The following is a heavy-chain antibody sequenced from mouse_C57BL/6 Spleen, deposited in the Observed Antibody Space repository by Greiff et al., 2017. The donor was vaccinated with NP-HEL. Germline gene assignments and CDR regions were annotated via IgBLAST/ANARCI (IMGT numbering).Heavy chain of an antibody. Sequence: EVKLMESGGGLVQPGGSLKLSCAASGFTFSDYGMAWVRQAPRKGPEWVAFISNLAYSIYYADTVTGRFTISRENAKNTLYLEMSSLRSEDTAMYYCARHDGYYAYWGQGTLVTVSA. CDR1: GFTFSDYG. CDR2: ISNLAYSI. CDR3: ARHDGYYAY. D-gene: IGHD2-3*01. V-gene: IGHV5-15*01. J-gene: IGHJ3*01.